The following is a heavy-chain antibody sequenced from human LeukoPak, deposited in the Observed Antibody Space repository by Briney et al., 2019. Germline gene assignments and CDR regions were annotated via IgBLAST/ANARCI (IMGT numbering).Heavy chain of an antibody. CDR1: LDSVSSHPNC. D-gene: IGHD4-23*01. V-gene: IGHV4-30-4*01. CDR2: ISYSGST. J-gene: IGHJ4*02. Sequence: TSETLSLTCIVSLDSVSSHPNCSRWIRQPPGKGLEWIGYISYSGSTYYNPSLESRLTISVDTSKNQFSLKLTSVTAADTGICYFAREGAGNSPLASSGQGTLVTVSS. CDR3: AREGAGNSPLAS.